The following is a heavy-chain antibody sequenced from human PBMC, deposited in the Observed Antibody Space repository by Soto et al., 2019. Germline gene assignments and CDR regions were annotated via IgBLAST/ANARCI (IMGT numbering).Heavy chain of an antibody. CDR3: ARASGYCSGGSCYSPEYFQH. CDR2: IIPTFGTA. J-gene: IGHJ1*01. D-gene: IGHD2-15*01. Sequence: SVKVSCKASGGTFSSYAISWVRQAPGQGLEWMGGIIPTFGTANYAQKFQGRVTITADKSTSTAYMELSSLRSEDTAVYYCARASGYCSGGSCYSPEYFQHWGQGTLVTVSS. CDR1: GGTFSSYA. V-gene: IGHV1-69*06.